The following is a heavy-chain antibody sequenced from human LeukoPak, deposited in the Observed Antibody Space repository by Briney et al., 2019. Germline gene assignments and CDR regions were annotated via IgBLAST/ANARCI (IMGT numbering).Heavy chain of an antibody. D-gene: IGHD2/OR15-2a*01. V-gene: IGHV3-23*01. CDR2: ITGSGGTS. CDR3: AKESTQVIEVYFDS. Sequence: PGGSLRLSCTASGFTFSSCAMSWVRQAPGKGLQWVSSITGSGGTSYYADSVKGRFTISRDNSKNTLYLEMNSLRVDDTAVYFCAKESTQVIEVYFDSWGQGTLVTVSS. J-gene: IGHJ4*02. CDR1: GFTFSSCA.